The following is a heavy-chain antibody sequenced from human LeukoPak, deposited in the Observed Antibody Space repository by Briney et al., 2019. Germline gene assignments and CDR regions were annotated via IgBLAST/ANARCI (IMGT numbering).Heavy chain of an antibody. Sequence: SETLSLTCAVYGGSFSGYYWSWIRQPPGKGLEWIGEINHSGSTNYNPSLKSRVTILVDTSKNQFSLKLTSVTAADTAVYYCARGRTQLQLRGFYYGMDVWGQGTTVTVSS. CDR2: INHSGST. CDR1: GGSFSGYY. D-gene: IGHD5-18*01. J-gene: IGHJ6*02. CDR3: ARGRTQLQLRGFYYGMDV. V-gene: IGHV4-34*01.